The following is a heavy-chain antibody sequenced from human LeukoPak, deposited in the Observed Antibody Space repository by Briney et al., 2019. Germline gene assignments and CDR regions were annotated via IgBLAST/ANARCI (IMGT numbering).Heavy chain of an antibody. V-gene: IGHV3-21*01. Sequence: GGSLRLSCVASGFTFSSYSMNWVRQAPGKGLEWVSSISSSSYIYYADSVKGRFTISRDNAKNSLYLQMNSLRAEDTAVYYCARRVAATRPRAFDIWGQGTMVTVSS. CDR3: ARRVAATRPRAFDI. J-gene: IGHJ3*02. CDR2: ISSSSYI. CDR1: GFTFSSYS. D-gene: IGHD2-15*01.